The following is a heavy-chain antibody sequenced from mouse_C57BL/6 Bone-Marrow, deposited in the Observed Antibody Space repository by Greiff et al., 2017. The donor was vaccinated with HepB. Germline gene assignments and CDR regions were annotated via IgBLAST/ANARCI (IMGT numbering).Heavy chain of an antibody. CDR3: GRTVVDWYFDV. V-gene: IGHV1-26*01. Sequence: EVQLQQSGPELVKPGASVKISCKASGYTFTDYYMNWVKQSHGKSLEWIGDINPNNGGTSYNQKFKGKATLTVDKSSSTAYMELRSLTSEDSAVYYCGRTVVDWYFDVWGTGTTVTVSS. CDR1: GYTFTDYY. CDR2: INPNNGGT. D-gene: IGHD1-1*01. J-gene: IGHJ1*03.